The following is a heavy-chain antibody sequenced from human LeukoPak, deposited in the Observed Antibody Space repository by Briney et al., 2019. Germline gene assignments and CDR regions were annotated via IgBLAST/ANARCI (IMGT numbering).Heavy chain of an antibody. J-gene: IGHJ4*02. V-gene: IGHV3-11*04. CDR2: ISSSGNSI. CDR1: GFTFGDYY. CDR3: ARDQVSIAGTGIDY. Sequence: GGSLRLSCAASGFTFGDYYMGWIRQAPGRGLEWVSYISSSGNSISYADSVKGRFTISRDNAKNSLFLQMNSLRAEDTAVYYCARDQVSIAGTGIDYWGQGTLVTVSS. D-gene: IGHD6-13*01.